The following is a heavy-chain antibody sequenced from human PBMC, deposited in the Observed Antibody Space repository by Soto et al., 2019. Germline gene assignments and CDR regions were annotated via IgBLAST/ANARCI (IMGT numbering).Heavy chain of an antibody. D-gene: IGHD1-20*01. Sequence: PGGSLRLSCAASGFTFSSYWMSWVRQAPGKGLEWVANIKQDGSEKYYVDSVKGRFTISRDNAKNSLYLQMNSLRAEDTAVYYCARTLPDNWNYFDYWGQGTLVTVSS. CDR3: ARTLPDNWNYFDY. J-gene: IGHJ4*02. CDR1: GFTFSSYW. CDR2: IKQDGSEK. V-gene: IGHV3-7*05.